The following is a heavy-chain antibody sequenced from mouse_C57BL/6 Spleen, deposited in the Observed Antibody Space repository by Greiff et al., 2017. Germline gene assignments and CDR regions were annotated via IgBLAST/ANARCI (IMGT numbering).Heavy chain of an antibody. Sequence: VQLQQYGAELVRPGASVTLSCKASGYTFTDYEMHWVKQTPVHGLEWIGAIDPETGGTAYNQKFKGKAILTADKSSSTAYMELRSLTSEDSAVXYCTRLGVAWFAYWGQGTLVTVSA. CDR1: GYTFTDYE. D-gene: IGHD4-1*01. J-gene: IGHJ3*01. CDR3: TRLGVAWFAY. V-gene: IGHV1-15*01. CDR2: IDPETGGT.